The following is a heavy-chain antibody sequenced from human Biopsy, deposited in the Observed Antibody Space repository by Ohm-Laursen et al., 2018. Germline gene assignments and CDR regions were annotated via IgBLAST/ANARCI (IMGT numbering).Heavy chain of an antibody. CDR3: AKDRYNYTPIGGFSMDV. Sequence: SLRLSCAASGFTVSNKYMSWVRQAPGKGLEWVSVIYTGGTTHYADSVRGRFTISRDNSRDTLYLQMSSLRAEDTAVYYCAKDRYNYTPIGGFSMDVWGQGTTVTVPS. CDR2: IYTGGTT. V-gene: IGHV3-53*05. CDR1: GFTVSNKY. J-gene: IGHJ6*02. D-gene: IGHD5-18*01.